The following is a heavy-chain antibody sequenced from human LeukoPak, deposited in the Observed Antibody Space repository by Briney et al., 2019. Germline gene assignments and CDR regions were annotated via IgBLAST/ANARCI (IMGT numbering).Heavy chain of an antibody. CDR1: GFTVSSNY. CDR2: IYSGGST. CDR3: AKGYHYGDYITLDY. D-gene: IGHD4-17*01. V-gene: IGHV3-66*01. J-gene: IGHJ4*02. Sequence: QVGGSLRLSCAASGFTVSSNYMSWVRQAPGKGLEWVSLIYSGGSTYYADSVKGRFTISRDNSKNTLYLQMNSLRAEDTAVYYCAKGYHYGDYITLDYWGQGTLVTVSS.